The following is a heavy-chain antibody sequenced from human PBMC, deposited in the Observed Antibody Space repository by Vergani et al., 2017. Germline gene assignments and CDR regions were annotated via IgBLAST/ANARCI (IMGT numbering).Heavy chain of an antibody. CDR1: GGSFSGYY. Sequence: QVQLQQWGAGLLKPSETLCLTCAVYGGSFSGYYWSWIRQPPGKGLEWIGEINHSGSTNYNPSLKSRVTISVDTSKNQFSLKLSSVTAADTAVYYCARGNPNWFDPWGQGTLVTVSS. V-gene: IGHV4-34*01. CDR2: INHSGST. J-gene: IGHJ5*02. CDR3: ARGNPNWFDP.